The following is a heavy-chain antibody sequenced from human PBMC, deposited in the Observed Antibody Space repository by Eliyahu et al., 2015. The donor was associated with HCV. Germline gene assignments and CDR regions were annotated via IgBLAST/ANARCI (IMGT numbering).Heavy chain of an antibody. CDR3: STGWTQYFDY. CDR1: DSTLTNAW. V-gene: IGHV3-15*07. D-gene: IGHD3/OR15-3a*01. Sequence: EVQLVESGGGLVKPGGSLRLSCVASDSTLTNAWMNWVRQAPGQGLEGVGRIKSKAHGGTADYAAPVEGRFFISRDDSKNTVYLQMNSLKTEDTAVYFCSTGWTQYFDYWGQGALVTVSS. J-gene: IGHJ4*02. CDR2: IKSKAHGGTA.